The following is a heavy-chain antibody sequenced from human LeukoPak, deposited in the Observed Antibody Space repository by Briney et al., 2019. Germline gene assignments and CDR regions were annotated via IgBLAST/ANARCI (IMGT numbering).Heavy chain of an antibody. CDR1: GYTFTRYW. Sequence: GESLKISCKGSGYTFTRYWIGWVRQMPGKGLEWMGIIYHGDSDTRYSPSFQGQVNISADKSITTAYMQWSSLKASDTAIYYCVRTSGWYSSWFDPWGQGTLVTVSS. CDR2: IYHGDSDT. D-gene: IGHD6-19*01. J-gene: IGHJ5*02. CDR3: VRTSGWYSSWFDP. V-gene: IGHV5-51*01.